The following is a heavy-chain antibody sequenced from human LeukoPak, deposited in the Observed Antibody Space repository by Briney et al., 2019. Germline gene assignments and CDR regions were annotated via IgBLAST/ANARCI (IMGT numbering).Heavy chain of an antibody. Sequence: SETLSLTCTVSGYSISSGYYWGWIRQPPGKGLEWVAYIYYSGSTNYNPSLKSRVTMSVDTSKNQFSLKLSSVTAADTAVYYCARDRGTWNDDGFDYWGQGTLVTVSS. J-gene: IGHJ4*02. CDR2: IYYSGST. V-gene: IGHV4-38-2*02. D-gene: IGHD1-1*01. CDR1: GYSISSGYY. CDR3: ARDRGTWNDDGFDY.